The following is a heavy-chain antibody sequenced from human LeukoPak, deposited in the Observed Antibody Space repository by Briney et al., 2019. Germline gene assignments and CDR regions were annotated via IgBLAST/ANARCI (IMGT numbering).Heavy chain of an antibody. D-gene: IGHD2-15*01. Sequence: PSETLSLTCAVYGGSFSGYYWSWIRQPPGKGLEWIGEINHSGSTNYNPSLKSRVTISVDTSKNQFSLKLTSVTAADTAVYYCARLGYCSGGSCHHDYWGQGTLVTVSS. CDR1: GGSFSGYY. V-gene: IGHV4-34*01. CDR3: ARLGYCSGGSCHHDY. J-gene: IGHJ4*02. CDR2: INHSGST.